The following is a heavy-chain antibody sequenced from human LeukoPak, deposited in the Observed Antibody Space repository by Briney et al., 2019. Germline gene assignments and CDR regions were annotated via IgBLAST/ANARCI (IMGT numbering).Heavy chain of an antibody. CDR2: ISSSGSTI. CDR1: GFTFSSYS. J-gene: IGHJ4*02. D-gene: IGHD5-12*01. V-gene: IGHV3-48*02. Sequence: GGSLRLSCAASGFTFSSYSMDWVRQAPGKGLEWVSYISSSGSTIYYADSVKGRFTISRDNAKNSLYLQMSSLRDEDTAVYYCARSIVATHFDYWGQGTLVTVSS. CDR3: ARSIVATHFDY.